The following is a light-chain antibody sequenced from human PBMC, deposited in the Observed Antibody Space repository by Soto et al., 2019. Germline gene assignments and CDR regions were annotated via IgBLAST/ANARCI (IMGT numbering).Light chain of an antibody. CDR2: DAS. CDR3: QQANGFPRT. CDR1: QSVSSY. Sequence: EIVLKQSPATLSLSPGERATLSCRASQSVSSYLAWYQQKPGQAPRLLIFDASNRATGIPARFSGSGSGTDFTLTISSLEPEDFATYYCQQANGFPRTFGQGTKVDIK. J-gene: IGKJ1*01. V-gene: IGKV3-11*01.